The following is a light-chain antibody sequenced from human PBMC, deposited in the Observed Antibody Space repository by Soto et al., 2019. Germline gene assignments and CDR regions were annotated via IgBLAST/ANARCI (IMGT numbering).Light chain of an antibody. J-gene: IGLJ1*01. CDR3: NSYASSSLYV. CDR1: SSDVGRYNY. V-gene: IGLV2-14*01. Sequence: QSVLTQPASVSGSPGQAITISFTGTSSDVGRYNYVSWYQQHPGKATKVMIYDVSDRPSGVSNRFSGSKSGNTASLTISGLQAEAEADYYCNSYASSSLYVFGSGTKLTVL. CDR2: DVS.